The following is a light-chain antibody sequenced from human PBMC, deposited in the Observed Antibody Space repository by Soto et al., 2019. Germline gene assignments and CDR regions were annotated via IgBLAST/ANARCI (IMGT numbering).Light chain of an antibody. Sequence: DIQMTQSPPSLSASVGDRVTITCRASQTISSWLAWYQQKPGKAPKLLIYDASSLESGVPSRFSGSGSGTEFTLTISSLQPDDFATYYCQQYNSYPWTVGQGTKVDIK. CDR1: QTISSW. V-gene: IGKV1-5*01. CDR2: DAS. J-gene: IGKJ1*01. CDR3: QQYNSYPWT.